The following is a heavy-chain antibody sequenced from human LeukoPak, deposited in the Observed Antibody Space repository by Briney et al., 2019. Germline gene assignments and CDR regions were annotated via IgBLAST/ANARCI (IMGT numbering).Heavy chain of an antibody. Sequence: SETLSLTCTVSGGSISSGGDYWSWIRQHPGKGLEWIGYIYYSGSTYYSPSLKSRVTISVDTSKNQFSLELSSVTAADTAVYYCARAAWRGSNSRDAFDIWGLGTMVTVSS. J-gene: IGHJ3*02. CDR1: GGSISSGGDY. CDR2: IYYSGST. D-gene: IGHD4-23*01. V-gene: IGHV4-31*03. CDR3: ARAAWRGSNSRDAFDI.